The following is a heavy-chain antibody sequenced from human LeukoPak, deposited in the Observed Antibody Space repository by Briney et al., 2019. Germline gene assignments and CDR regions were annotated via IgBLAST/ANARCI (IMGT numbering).Heavy chain of an antibody. D-gene: IGHD3-10*01. J-gene: IGHJ4*02. CDR1: GGSISSGY. Sequence: SETLSLTCTVSGGSISSGYWQWIRQPPGKGLEWIGYIYNSGSNNYNPSLKSRVTISIDTSKNQFSLKLTSVTAADTAVYYCATRGYWGQGTLVTVSS. CDR3: ATRGY. V-gene: IGHV4-59*08. CDR2: IYNSGSN.